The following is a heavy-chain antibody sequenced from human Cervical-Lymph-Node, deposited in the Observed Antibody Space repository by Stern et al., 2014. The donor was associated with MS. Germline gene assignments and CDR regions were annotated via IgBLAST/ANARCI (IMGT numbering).Heavy chain of an antibody. CDR1: GGSISSGDYS. CDR2: IVHSGGT. Sequence: VQLLQSGSGLVKPSQTLSLTCAVSGGSISSGDYSWSWIRQPPGKSLEWIGYIVHSGGTYYNPSLKSRVSISVDRSKNQFSLKLSSVTAADTAMYYCARIFGGNFDNWGQGTLVTVSS. V-gene: IGHV4-30-2*01. CDR3: ARIFGGNFDN. J-gene: IGHJ4*02. D-gene: IGHD4-23*01.